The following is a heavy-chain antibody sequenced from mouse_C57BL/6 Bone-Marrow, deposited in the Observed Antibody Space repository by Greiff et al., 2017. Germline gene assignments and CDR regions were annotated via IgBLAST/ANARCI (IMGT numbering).Heavy chain of an antibody. CDR2: FYPGSGSV. CDR1: GYIFTEYT. D-gene: IGHD2-4*01. J-gene: IGHJ2*01. CDR3: VRHEGDYEDQGYFDY. V-gene: IGHV1-62-2*01. Sequence: QVQLQQSGAELVKPGASLKLSCKASGYIFTEYTIHWVKQRSGKGLEWIGWFYPGSGSVKYNERFKDKATLTADKSSNTVYMEISRLTSEEAAVYFCVRHEGDYEDQGYFDYWGQGNTNTVSS.